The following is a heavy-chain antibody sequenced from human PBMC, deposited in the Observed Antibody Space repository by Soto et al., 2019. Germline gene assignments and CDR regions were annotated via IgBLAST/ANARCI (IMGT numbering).Heavy chain of an antibody. Sequence: QVQLVESGGGVVQPGRSLRLSCAASGVTFSSYGMHWVRQAPGKGLEWVAVIWYDGSNKYYADSVKGRFTISRDNSKNTLYLQMNSLRAEDTAEYYCARDLREKYYFDYWGQGTLVTVSS. V-gene: IGHV3-33*01. J-gene: IGHJ4*02. CDR2: IWYDGSNK. CDR1: GVTFSSYG. CDR3: ARDLREKYYFDY.